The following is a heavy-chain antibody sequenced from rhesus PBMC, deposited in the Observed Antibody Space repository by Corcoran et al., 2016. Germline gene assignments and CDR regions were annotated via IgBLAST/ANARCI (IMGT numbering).Heavy chain of an antibody. V-gene: IGHV4-160*01. CDR2: IRSGGST. CDR1: GGSISSNY. CDR3: ASSPSGSWDYFDH. Sequence: QLQLQESGPGLVKPSETLSLTCAVYGGSISSNYWSWIRQPPGKGLEWIGRIRSGGSTNYNPSLKSRVTISIDTSKNQFSLKLSSVTAADTAVYYCASSPSGSWDYFDHWGQGVLVTVSS. J-gene: IGHJ4*01. D-gene: IGHD6-25*01.